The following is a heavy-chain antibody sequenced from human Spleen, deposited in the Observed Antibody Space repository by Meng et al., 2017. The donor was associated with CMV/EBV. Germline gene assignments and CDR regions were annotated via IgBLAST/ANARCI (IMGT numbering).Heavy chain of an antibody. J-gene: IGHJ6*02. CDR3: AKSIYRDDDYQFYGMDV. D-gene: IGHD4/OR15-4a*01. Sequence: SETLSLTCTVSGASISPYFWSWVRQSPGKGLEWLGYVYYSENTHSESTAYNPSLRRRVTISVDTSRHRISLRLISVTAADTAVYYCAKSIYRDDDYQFYGMDVWGQGTKVTVSS. V-gene: IGHV4-59*01. CDR2: VYYSENT. CDR1: GASISPYF.